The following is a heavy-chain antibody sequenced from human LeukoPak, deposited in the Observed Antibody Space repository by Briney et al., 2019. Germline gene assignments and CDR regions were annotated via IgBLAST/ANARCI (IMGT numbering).Heavy chain of an antibody. CDR3: ARDKRYYDFWSGYLADY. CDR1: GYTFTGYY. V-gene: IGHV1-2*02. Sequence: ASVKVSCKASGYTFTGYYMHWVRRAPGQGLEWMGWINPNSGGTNYAQKFQGRVTMTRDTSISTAYMELSRLRSDDTAVYYCARDKRYYDFWSGYLADYWGQGTLVTVSS. CDR2: INPNSGGT. D-gene: IGHD3-3*01. J-gene: IGHJ4*02.